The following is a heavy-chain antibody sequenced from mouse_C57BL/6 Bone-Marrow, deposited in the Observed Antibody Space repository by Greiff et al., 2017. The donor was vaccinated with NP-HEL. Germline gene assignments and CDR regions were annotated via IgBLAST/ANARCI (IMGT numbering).Heavy chain of an antibody. V-gene: IGHV1-50*01. CDR1: GYTFTSYW. CDR2: IDPSDSYT. CDR3: ARWADYSNLAWFAY. D-gene: IGHD2-5*01. Sequence: VQLQQPGAELVKPGASVKLSCKASGYTFTSYWMQWVKQRPGQGLEWIGEIDPSDSYTNYNQKFKGKATLTVDTYSSTAYMQLSSLTSEDSAVYYCARWADYSNLAWFAYWGQGTLVTVSA. J-gene: IGHJ3*01.